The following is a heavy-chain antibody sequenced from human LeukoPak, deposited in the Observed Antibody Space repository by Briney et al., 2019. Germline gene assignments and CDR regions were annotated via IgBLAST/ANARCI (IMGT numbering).Heavy chain of an antibody. D-gene: IGHD5-12*01. Sequence: PGGSLRLSCEASGFSFSAAWMTWVRQAPGKGLEWVVTIKNDGSDKYYVDSVKGRFTLSRDNAKNSVYLQMNSLRVEDTAVYYCVNLGYSGGGQGTLVTVSS. CDR1: GFSFSAAW. CDR3: VNLGYSG. V-gene: IGHV3-7*01. J-gene: IGHJ4*02. CDR2: IKNDGSDK.